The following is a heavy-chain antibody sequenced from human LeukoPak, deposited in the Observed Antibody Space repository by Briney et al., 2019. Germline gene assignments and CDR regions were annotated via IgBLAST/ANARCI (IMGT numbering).Heavy chain of an antibody. V-gene: IGHV3-48*03. D-gene: IGHD6-19*01. CDR1: GFTFSSYE. Sequence: GGSLRLSCAASGFTFSSYEMNWVRQAPGKGLEWVSYISSSGSTIYYADSVKGRFTISRDNAKNSPYLQMNSLRAEDTAVYYCAREKVAGTNPLFTRPNYYMDVWGKGTTVTVSS. J-gene: IGHJ6*03. CDR2: ISSSGSTI. CDR3: AREKVAGTNPLFTRPNYYMDV.